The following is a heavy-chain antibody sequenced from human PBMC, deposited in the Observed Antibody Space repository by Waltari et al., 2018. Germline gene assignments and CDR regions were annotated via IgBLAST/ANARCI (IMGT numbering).Heavy chain of an antibody. J-gene: IGHJ6*03. Sequence: EVQLVQSGAEVKKPGATVKISCKVSGDTFTDYYIHRVQQAPGKGPEWMGLFDPEDGETIHAEKFQDRVTLTADTSTATAYMELSSLRSEDTAVYYCGTYSSDYLSYYFMDVWGKGTTVTVSS. CDR2: FDPEDGET. CDR1: GDTFTDYY. CDR3: GTYSSDYLSYYFMDV. D-gene: IGHD3-22*01. V-gene: IGHV1-69-2*01.